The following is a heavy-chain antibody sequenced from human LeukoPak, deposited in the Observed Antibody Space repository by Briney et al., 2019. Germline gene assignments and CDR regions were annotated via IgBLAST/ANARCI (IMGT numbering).Heavy chain of an antibody. CDR2: ISGSGVGT. CDR1: GFTFRSYD. V-gene: IGHV3-23*01. CDR3: VKGSLYSSGCYDY. Sequence: GGSLRLSCAASGFTFRSYDMNWVRQVPGKGLEWVSGISGSGVGTYYADSVKGRFTISRDNSNNTLFLQMNSLRAEDTAVYYCVKGSLYSSGCYDYWGQGTLVSVSA. J-gene: IGHJ4*02. D-gene: IGHD6-19*01.